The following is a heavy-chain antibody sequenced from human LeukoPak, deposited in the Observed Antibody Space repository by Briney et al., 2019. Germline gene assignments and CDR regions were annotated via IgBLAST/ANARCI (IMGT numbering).Heavy chain of an antibody. D-gene: IGHD1-26*01. CDR2: INSDGSSR. Sequence: PGGSLRLSCTASGFTFSTSSMNWVRQAPGKGVVWLSRINSDGSSRSYADSVKGRFTISRDNGKNTLYLQMNSLRAEDTAVYYCARNRGTYYGLNDYWGQGTRVTVSS. J-gene: IGHJ4*02. CDR3: ARNRGTYYGLNDY. V-gene: IGHV3-74*01. CDR1: GFTFSTSS.